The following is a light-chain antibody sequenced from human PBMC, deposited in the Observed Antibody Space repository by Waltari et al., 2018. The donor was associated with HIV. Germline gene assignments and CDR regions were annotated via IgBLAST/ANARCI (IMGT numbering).Light chain of an antibody. CDR1: LLAKNT. CDR2: KDT. V-gene: IGLV3-27*01. Sequence: SLELTQPSSVSVSPGQAARITCSGDLLAKNTARWFQQKPGQAPVVVIYKDTERPSAIPERFSGSSSGTTVTLTIGGVQVEDEADYYCYSAADDNRLIFGGGTKLTVL. J-gene: IGLJ2*01. CDR3: YSAADDNRLI.